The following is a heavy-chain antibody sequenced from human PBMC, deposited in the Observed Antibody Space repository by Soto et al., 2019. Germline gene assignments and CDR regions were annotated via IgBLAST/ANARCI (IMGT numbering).Heavy chain of an antibody. CDR3: VMGFYSSSSGS. D-gene: IGHD6-6*01. V-gene: IGHV3-21*01. Sequence: GGSLRLSCAPSGFTFSSYSMNWVRQAPGKGLEWVSSISSGSTYIYYADSVKGRFTISRDNAKNSLYLQMNSLRAEDTAVYYCVMGFYSSSSGSWGQGTLVTVSS. CDR1: GFTFSSYS. J-gene: IGHJ5*02. CDR2: ISSGSTYI.